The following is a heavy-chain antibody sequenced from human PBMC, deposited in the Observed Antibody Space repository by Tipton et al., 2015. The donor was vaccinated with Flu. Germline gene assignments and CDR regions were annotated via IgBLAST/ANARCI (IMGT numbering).Heavy chain of an antibody. Sequence: LRLSCTVSCYSISSGYYWGWIRQPPGKGPEWIGEINHSGSTNYNPSLKSRVTISVDTSKNQFSLKLSSVTAADTAVYYCARGPPMILYYYYYYGMDVWVQGTTVTVSS. CDR2: INHSGST. CDR1: CYSISSGYY. CDR3: ARGPPMILYYYYYYGMDV. J-gene: IGHJ6*02. V-gene: IGHV4-38-2*02. D-gene: IGHD3-22*01.